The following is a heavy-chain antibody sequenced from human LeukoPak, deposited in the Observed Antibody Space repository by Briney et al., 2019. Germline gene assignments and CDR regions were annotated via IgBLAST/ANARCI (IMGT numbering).Heavy chain of an antibody. CDR1: GGSISSYY. J-gene: IGHJ4*02. D-gene: IGHD6-6*01. V-gene: IGHV4-59*01. CDR3: AGVDPESSSTLDVFEY. CDR2: INYSGST. Sequence: SETLSLTCTVSGGSISSYYWSWIRQPPGKGLEWTGDINYSGSTNYNPSLKSRVTISVDTSKNQFSLKLSSVTAADTAVYYCAGVDPESSSTLDVFEYWSQGTLVTASS.